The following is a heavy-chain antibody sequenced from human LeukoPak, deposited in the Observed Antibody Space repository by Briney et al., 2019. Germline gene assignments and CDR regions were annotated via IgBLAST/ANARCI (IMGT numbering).Heavy chain of an antibody. CDR2: IYTSGST. CDR1: GGSISSYY. J-gene: IGHJ4*02. V-gene: IGHV4-4*07. Sequence: RPSETLSLTCTVSGGSISSYYWSWIRQPAGKGLEWIGRIYTSGSTNYNPSLKSRVTMSVDTSKNQFSLKLSSVTAADTAVYYCTSSAPPRGDYWGQGTLVTVSS. CDR3: TSSAPPRGDY.